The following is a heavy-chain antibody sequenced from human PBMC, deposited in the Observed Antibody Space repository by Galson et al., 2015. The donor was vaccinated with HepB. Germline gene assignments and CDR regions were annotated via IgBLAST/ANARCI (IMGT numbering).Heavy chain of an antibody. CDR2: IIPIFGTA. V-gene: IGHV1-69*13. CDR1: GGTFSSYA. J-gene: IGHJ3*02. CDR3: ANYCSSTSCYVLGHLAAFDI. Sequence: SVKVSCKASGGTFSSYAISWVRQAPGQGLEWMGGIIPIFGTANYAQKFQGRVTITADESTSTAYMELSSLRSEDTAVYYCANYCSSTSCYVLGHLAAFDIWGQGTMVTVSS. D-gene: IGHD2-2*01.